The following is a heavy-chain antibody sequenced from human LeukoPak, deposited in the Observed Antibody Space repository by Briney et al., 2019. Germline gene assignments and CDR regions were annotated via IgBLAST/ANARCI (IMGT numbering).Heavy chain of an antibody. Sequence: PGGSLRLSCAASGFTFSSYGMHWVRQAPGKGLEWVAFIRYDGSNKYYADSVKGRFTISRDNSKNTLYLQMNSLRAEDTAVYYCAKKGFHDSYGYDYWGQGTLVTVSS. D-gene: IGHD5-18*01. V-gene: IGHV3-30*02. CDR3: AKKGFHDSYGYDY. J-gene: IGHJ4*02. CDR2: IRYDGSNK. CDR1: GFTFSSYG.